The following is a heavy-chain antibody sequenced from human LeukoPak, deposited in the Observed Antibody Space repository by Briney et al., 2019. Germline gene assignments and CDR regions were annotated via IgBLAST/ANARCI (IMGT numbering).Heavy chain of an antibody. J-gene: IGHJ4*02. CDR3: ARGAYGDK. Sequence: GASVKVSCEASGYTLTSYGINWMRQAPGQGLEWLGWISTQNGNTDFAQKVQGRLTLTTDRSTNTAYMELRSLTSDDTAVYYCARGAYGDKWGQGTMVTVSS. D-gene: IGHD4-17*01. CDR2: ISTQNGNT. V-gene: IGHV1-18*01. CDR1: GYTLTSYG.